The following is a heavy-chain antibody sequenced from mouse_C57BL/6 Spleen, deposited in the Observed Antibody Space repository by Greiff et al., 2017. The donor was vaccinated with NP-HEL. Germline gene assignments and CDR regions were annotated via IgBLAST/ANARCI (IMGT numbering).Heavy chain of an antibody. Sequence: QVQLKQPGAELVKPGASVKVSCKASGYTFTSYWMHWVKQRPGQGLEWIGRIHPSDSDTNYNQKFKGKATLTVDKSSSTAYVQLSSLTSEDSAVYYCAILYYGKAFDVWGTGTTVTVSS. D-gene: IGHD2-1*01. J-gene: IGHJ1*03. CDR3: AILYYGKAFDV. CDR2: IHPSDSDT. V-gene: IGHV1-74*01. CDR1: GYTFTSYW.